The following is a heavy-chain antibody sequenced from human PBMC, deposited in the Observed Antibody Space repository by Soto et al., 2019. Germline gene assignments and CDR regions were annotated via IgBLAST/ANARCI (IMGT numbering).Heavy chain of an antibody. CDR3: ARDKDRQQLGGNYYYILAV. J-gene: IGHJ6*02. D-gene: IGHD3-3*02. CDR2: IMPVFATP. CDR1: GGTFSTSA. Sequence: QVQLVQSGAEVKKPGSSVKVSCKASGGTFSTSAISWVRQAPGQGLEWVGGIMPVFATPDYAQKFQGRVTISADESTTTAYLELTSLRTDDTAVYYCARDKDRQQLGGNYYYILAVWGQGTAIIVSS. V-gene: IGHV1-69*12.